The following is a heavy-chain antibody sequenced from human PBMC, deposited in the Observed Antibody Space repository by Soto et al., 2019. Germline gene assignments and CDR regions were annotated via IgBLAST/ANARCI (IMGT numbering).Heavy chain of an antibody. J-gene: IGHJ1*01. CDR1: CGSIRVQGYY. V-gene: IGHV4-61*08. Sequence: SETLSLTCTVSCGSIRVQGYYWTCIRQTPGKGLEWVGSSYYTGSTNYNPSLKSRVTISVDRSKTQCSLKLTSVTAADTAVYYCAKSHYDSSGYYIIDHWGQGTLVTVSS. CDR2: SYYTGST. D-gene: IGHD3-22*01. CDR3: AKSHYDSSGYYIIDH.